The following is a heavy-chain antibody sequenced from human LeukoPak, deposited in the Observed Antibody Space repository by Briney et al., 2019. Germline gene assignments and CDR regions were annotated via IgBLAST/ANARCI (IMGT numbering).Heavy chain of an antibody. J-gene: IGHJ4*02. Sequence: PSETLSLTCAVYGGSFSGYYWSWIRQPPGKGLEWLGEINHSGSTNYNPSLKSRVTISVDTSKNQFSLKLSSVTAADTAVYYCARGAGGSGSYYKSWGQGTLVTVSS. V-gene: IGHV4-34*01. CDR1: GGSFSGYY. CDR3: ARGAGGSGSYYKS. CDR2: INHSGST. D-gene: IGHD3-10*01.